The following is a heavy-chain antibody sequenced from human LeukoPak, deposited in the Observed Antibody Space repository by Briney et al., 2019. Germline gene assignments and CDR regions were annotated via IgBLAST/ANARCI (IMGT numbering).Heavy chain of an antibody. Sequence: GESLKISCKGSGYSFSSYWIAWVRQMPGKALEWMGIIYPGDSDARYSPSFQGQVTISADKSISTAYLQWSSLKASDTAMYYCARVFSSWSQGYYFDYWGQGTLVTVSS. J-gene: IGHJ4*02. CDR1: GYSFSSYW. D-gene: IGHD6-13*01. CDR2: IYPGDSDA. CDR3: ARVFSSWSQGYYFDY. V-gene: IGHV5-51*01.